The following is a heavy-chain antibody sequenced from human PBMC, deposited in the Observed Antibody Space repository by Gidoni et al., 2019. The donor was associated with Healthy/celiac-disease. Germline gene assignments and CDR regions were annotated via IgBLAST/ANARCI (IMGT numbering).Heavy chain of an antibody. CDR3: AKEPHLKITISPHFDY. Sequence: EVQLLESGGRLVQPVGSLRLSCAASGFTFSSYAMSWVRQAPGKGLEWVSASSGSGGSTYYADSVKGRFTISRDNSKNTLYLQMNSLRAEDTAVYYCAKEPHLKITISPHFDYWGQGTLVTVSS. J-gene: IGHJ4*02. V-gene: IGHV3-23*01. CDR2: SSGSGGST. D-gene: IGHD3-9*01. CDR1: GFTFSSYA.